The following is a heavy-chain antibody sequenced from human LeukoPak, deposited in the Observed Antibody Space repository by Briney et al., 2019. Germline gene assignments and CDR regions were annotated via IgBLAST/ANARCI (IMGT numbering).Heavy chain of an antibody. CDR3: ARDVVVTADDAFDI. V-gene: IGHV4-59*01. Sequence: SETLSLTCTVSGGSISSYYWSWIRQPPGKGLEWIGYIYYSGSTNYNPSFKSRVTISVDTSKNQFSLKLSSVTAADTAVYYCARDVVVTADDAFDIWGQGTMVTVSS. CDR2: IYYSGST. CDR1: GGSISSYY. D-gene: IGHD2-21*02. J-gene: IGHJ3*02.